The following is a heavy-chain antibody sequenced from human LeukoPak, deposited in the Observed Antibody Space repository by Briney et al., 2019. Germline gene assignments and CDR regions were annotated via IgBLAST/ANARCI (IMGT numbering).Heavy chain of an antibody. J-gene: IGHJ4*02. CDR2: ISGSGGST. CDR1: GFTFSSYA. D-gene: IGHD4-17*01. V-gene: IGHV3-23*01. Sequence: GGSLRLSCAASGFTFSSYAMXXXRQAPGXXXEWVSAISGSGGSTYXADSVKGRFTXSRDNSKNTLYLQMNSLRAEDTAVYYCAKDFYGDWDYWGQGTLVTVSS. CDR3: AKDFYGDWDY.